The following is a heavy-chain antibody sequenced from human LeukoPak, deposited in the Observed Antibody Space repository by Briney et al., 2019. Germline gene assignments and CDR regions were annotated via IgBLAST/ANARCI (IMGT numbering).Heavy chain of an antibody. V-gene: IGHV3-21*01. CDR3: ARDSGPR. CDR1: GFTFSTYS. CDR2: ISGTSSYI. Sequence: GGSLRLSCAASGFTFSTYSMNWVRQAPGKGLEWVSSISGTSSYIYYADSVKGRFTISRDNAKNSLSLQMNSLRAEDTAVYYCARDSGPRWGQGTLVTVSS. J-gene: IGHJ4*02.